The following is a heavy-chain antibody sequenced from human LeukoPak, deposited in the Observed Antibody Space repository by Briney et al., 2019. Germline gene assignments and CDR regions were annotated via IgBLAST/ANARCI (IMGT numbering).Heavy chain of an antibody. V-gene: IGHV3-23*01. CDR2: ISGSGGST. CDR3: AKDDTYYYGSGSYGPDY. CDR1: GFTFSSYA. J-gene: IGHJ4*02. Sequence: PGRSLRLSCAASGFTFSSYAMSWVRQAPGKGLEWVSAISGSGGSTYYADSVKGRFTISRDNSKNTLYLQMNSLRAEDTAVYYCAKDDTYYYGSGSYGPDYWGQGTLVPVSS. D-gene: IGHD3-10*01.